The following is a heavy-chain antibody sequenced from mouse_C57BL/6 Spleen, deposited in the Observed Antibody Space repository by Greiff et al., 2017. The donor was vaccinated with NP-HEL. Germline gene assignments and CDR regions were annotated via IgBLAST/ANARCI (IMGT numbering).Heavy chain of an antibody. CDR1: GYTFTSYW. Sequence: QVQLQQSGAELVKPGASVKMSCKASGYTFTSYWITWVKQRPGQGLEWIGDIYPGSGSTNYNEKFKSKATLTVDTSSSTAYMQLSSLTSEDSAVYYCASGNPAYFDVWGTGTTVTVSS. CDR2: IYPGSGST. J-gene: IGHJ1*03. CDR3: ASGNPAYFDV. V-gene: IGHV1-55*01. D-gene: IGHD2-1*01.